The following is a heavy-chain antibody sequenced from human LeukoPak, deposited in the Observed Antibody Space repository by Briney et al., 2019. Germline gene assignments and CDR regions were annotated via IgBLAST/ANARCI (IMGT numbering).Heavy chain of an antibody. D-gene: IGHD1/OR15-1a*01. CDR1: GYTFTTYD. J-gene: IGHJ4*02. CDR3: ARVGTGTRSSDY. CDR2: ISAYNGYT. Sequence: ASVKVSCKTSGYTFTTYDINWVRQAPGQGLEWMGRISAYNGYTNYGQKLQGRVTMTTDTSTSTAYMELRSLRSDDTAVYYCARVGTGTRSSDYWGQGTLVTVSS. V-gene: IGHV1-18*01.